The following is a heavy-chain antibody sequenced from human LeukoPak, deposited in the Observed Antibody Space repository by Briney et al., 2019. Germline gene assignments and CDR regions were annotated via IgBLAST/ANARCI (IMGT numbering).Heavy chain of an antibody. CDR1: GYSFTSSW. Sequence: GESLKISFKGSGYSFTSSWIGWVRQMPGKGPEWMGIIYPGDSDTRYSPSFQGQVTISADKSIRTAYLQWNSLKASDTAMYYCARLLGGWESNVGPFDYWGQGTLVTVSS. CDR3: ARLLGGWESNVGPFDY. CDR2: IYPGDSDT. D-gene: IGHD1-26*01. J-gene: IGHJ4*02. V-gene: IGHV5-51*01.